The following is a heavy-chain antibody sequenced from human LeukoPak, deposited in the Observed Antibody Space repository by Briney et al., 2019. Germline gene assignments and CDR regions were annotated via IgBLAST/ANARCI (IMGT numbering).Heavy chain of an antibody. CDR2: ISGSGSTI. D-gene: IGHD2-15*01. CDR1: GFTFGDYS. Sequence: GGSLRLSCAASGFTFGDYSMTWIRQAPGKRLEWVSYISGSGSTIYYADSVKGRFTISRDNAKNSLYLQMNSLRAEDTAVYYCARRGLRYWYFDLWGRGTLVTVSS. J-gene: IGHJ2*01. CDR3: ARRGLRYWYFDL. V-gene: IGHV3-11*04.